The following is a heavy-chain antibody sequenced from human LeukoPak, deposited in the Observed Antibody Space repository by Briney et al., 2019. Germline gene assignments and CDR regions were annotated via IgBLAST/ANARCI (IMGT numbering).Heavy chain of an antibody. Sequence: GGSLRLSCVASGLPIADFAMHWVRQAPGKGLEWVSLISGDGVSTFYADSVKGRFSISRYNSKNSLYLEMNSLRTEDAAMYYCAKESGKFDYWGQGTLVAVSS. J-gene: IGHJ4*02. CDR1: GLPIADFA. CDR2: ISGDGVST. V-gene: IGHV3-43*02. CDR3: AKESGKFDY.